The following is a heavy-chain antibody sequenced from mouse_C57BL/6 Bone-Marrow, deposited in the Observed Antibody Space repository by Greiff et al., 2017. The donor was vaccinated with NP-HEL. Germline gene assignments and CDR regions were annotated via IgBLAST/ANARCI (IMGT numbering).Heavy chain of an antibody. Sequence: VQLQQPGAELVKPGASVKLSCKASGYTFTSYWMHWVKQRPGQGLEWIGMIHPNSGSTNYNEKFKSKATLTVDKSSSTAYMQLSSLTSEDSAVYYCARSPYSNSAWFAYWGQGTLVTVSA. CDR2: IHPNSGST. J-gene: IGHJ3*01. CDR3: ARSPYSNSAWFAY. D-gene: IGHD2-5*01. V-gene: IGHV1-64*01. CDR1: GYTFTSYW.